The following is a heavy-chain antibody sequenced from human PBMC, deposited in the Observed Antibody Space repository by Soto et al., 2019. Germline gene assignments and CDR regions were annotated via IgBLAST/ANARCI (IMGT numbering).Heavy chain of an antibody. D-gene: IGHD3-22*01. V-gene: IGHV3-33*06. CDR3: AKLLTSSWYYYDSSGYFDY. J-gene: IGHJ4*02. CDR1: GFTFSSYG. Sequence: GGSLRLSCAASGFTFSSYGMHWVRQAPGKGLEWVAVIWYDGSNKYYADSVKGRFTISRDNSKNTLYLQMNSLRAEDTAVYYCAKLLTSSWYYYDSSGYFDYWGQGTRATVSP. CDR2: IWYDGSNK.